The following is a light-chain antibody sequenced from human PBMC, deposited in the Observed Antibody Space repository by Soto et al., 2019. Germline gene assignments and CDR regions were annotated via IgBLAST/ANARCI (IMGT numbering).Light chain of an antibody. J-gene: IGKJ1*01. CDR3: QDYSTDSRT. CDR1: QAISW. CDR2: RAS. Sequence: DIQMTHSPSTLSASLVDRVSITCRASQAISWLAWYQQKPGKAPKPLIYRASTLESGVPSRFSGSGSGTEFTLTISSLQPDDFATYYCQDYSTDSRTFGQGTKVDIK. V-gene: IGKV1-5*03.